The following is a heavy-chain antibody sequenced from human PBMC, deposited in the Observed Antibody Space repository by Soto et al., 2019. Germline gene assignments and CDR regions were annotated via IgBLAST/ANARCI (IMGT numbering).Heavy chain of an antibody. Sequence: QVQLQQWGAGLLKPSETLSLTCAVYGGSFSGYYWSWIRQPPGKGLEWIGEINHSGSTNYNPSLKSRVTISVDTSKNQFSLKLSSVTAADTAVYYCARATSRLGYCSSTSCYFGGNWFDPWGQGTLVTVSS. CDR2: INHSGST. CDR3: ARATSRLGYCSSTSCYFGGNWFDP. CDR1: GGSFSGYY. V-gene: IGHV4-34*01. D-gene: IGHD2-2*01. J-gene: IGHJ5*02.